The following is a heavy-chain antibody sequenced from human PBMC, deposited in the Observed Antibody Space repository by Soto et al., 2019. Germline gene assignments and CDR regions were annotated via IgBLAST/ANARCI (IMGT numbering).Heavy chain of an antibody. V-gene: IGHV4-61*01. CDR3: GRDRRGRADGFIYYYGMEV. Sequence: QVQLQESGPGLMKPSGTLSLICSVSGESVGRGTNYWSWVRQAPGRGLEWIGYIFDAATAIYNPSFESRVSISLDAATNQVSLKLSSVTGADTAIYYCGRDRRGRADGFIYYYGMEVCGQGTSVTVSS. D-gene: IGHD6-13*01. CDR1: GESVGRGTNY. CDR2: IFDAATA. J-gene: IGHJ6*02.